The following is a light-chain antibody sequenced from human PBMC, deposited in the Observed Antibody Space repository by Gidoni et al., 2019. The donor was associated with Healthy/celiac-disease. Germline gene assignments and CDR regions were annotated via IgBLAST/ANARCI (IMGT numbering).Light chain of an antibody. J-gene: IGLJ2*01. V-gene: IGLV2-14*03. CDR2: DVS. CDR3: SSYTSSSTLVV. Sequence: QSALTHPASVSGTPGQSITISGTGTSSDVGGYNYVSCYQQHPGKAPKLMIYDVSNRPSGVSNRFSGSKSGNTASLTISGLQAEDEADYYCSSYTSSSTLVVFGGGTKLTVL. CDR1: SSDVGGYNY.